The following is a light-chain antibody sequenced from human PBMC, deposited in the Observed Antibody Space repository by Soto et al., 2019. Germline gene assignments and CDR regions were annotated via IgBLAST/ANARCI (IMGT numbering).Light chain of an antibody. CDR3: AAWDDSLNGLV. CDR1: SSNIGSNT. CDR2: SNN. J-gene: IGLJ3*02. V-gene: IGLV1-44*01. Sequence: QSVLTQPPSASGTPGQRVTISCSGSSSNIGSNTVNWYQQLPGTAPKLLIYSNNQRPSGVPDRFSGSKSGTSDSLAISGLQSEDEADYYWAAWDDSLNGLVFGGGTKLTVL.